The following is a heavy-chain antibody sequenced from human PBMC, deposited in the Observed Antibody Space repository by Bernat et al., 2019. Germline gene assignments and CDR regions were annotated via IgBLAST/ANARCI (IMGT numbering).Heavy chain of an antibody. Sequence: EVQLVESGGGLVQPGGSLRLSCAASGFTFSSYDMHWVRQATGKGLEWVSAIGTAGDTYYPGSVKGRFTISRENSKNTLYLQMNSLRAEDTAVYYCARLGSSWSTDYWGQGTLVTVSS. J-gene: IGHJ4*02. CDR1: GFTFSSYD. CDR2: IGTAGDT. D-gene: IGHD6-13*01. CDR3: ARLGSSWSTDY. V-gene: IGHV3-13*04.